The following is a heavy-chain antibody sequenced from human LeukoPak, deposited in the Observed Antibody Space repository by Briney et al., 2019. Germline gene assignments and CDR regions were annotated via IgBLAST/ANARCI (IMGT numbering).Heavy chain of an antibody. Sequence: GGSLRLSCVASGFTFSKFAVSWVRQAPGKGLEWVSSISASGGKTYDADSVKGRFTISRDNSKNTFYLDMDSLRADDTAVYYCAKTFGTIDPFEYWGQGTLVTVSS. D-gene: IGHD2/OR15-2a*01. CDR1: GFTFSKFA. CDR2: ISASGGKT. V-gene: IGHV3-23*01. J-gene: IGHJ4*02. CDR3: AKTFGTIDPFEY.